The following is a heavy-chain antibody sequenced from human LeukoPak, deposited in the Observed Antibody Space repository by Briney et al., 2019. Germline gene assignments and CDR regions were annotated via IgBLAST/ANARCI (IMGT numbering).Heavy chain of an antibody. CDR2: IPSSSGYL. J-gene: IGHJ4*02. D-gene: IGHD5-12*01. Sequence: GGSLRLSCAASGFSLSSYAMHWVRQARGKGLEWVSSIPSSSGYLLYADSVKGRFTISRDNAKNSLFLQMYSLRGEDTAVYYCASVKSGHWGQGTLVAVSS. V-gene: IGHV3-21*01. CDR3: ASVKSGH. CDR1: GFSLSSYA.